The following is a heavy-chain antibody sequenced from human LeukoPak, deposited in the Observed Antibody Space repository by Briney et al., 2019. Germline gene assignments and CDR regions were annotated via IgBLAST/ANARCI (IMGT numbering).Heavy chain of an antibody. D-gene: IGHD3-22*01. CDR2: IWYDGRNK. Sequence: PGRCLRLSCASSGFTFSSYGMHWVRQAPGRGLEWVALIWYDGRNKYYADSVKGRFTISRDNSKNTLSLQLNSLRDEDTAVYYCARDGGSSGYHDALDIWGQGTMVTVSA. CDR1: GFTFSSYG. CDR3: ARDGGSSGYHDALDI. J-gene: IGHJ3*02. V-gene: IGHV3-33*01.